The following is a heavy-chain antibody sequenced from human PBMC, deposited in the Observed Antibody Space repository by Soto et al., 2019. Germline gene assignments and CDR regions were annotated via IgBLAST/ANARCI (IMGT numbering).Heavy chain of an antibody. Sequence: QVQLVASGGGLVKPGGSLRLSCAASGFTFSDYYMSWFRQAPGKGLEWVSYISGSGSITHDADSVKGRFTISRDNAKNSLYLQMNSLRAEDTAIYYCARVGSTLAAGTPDYWGQGTLVTVSS. CDR2: ISGSGSIT. D-gene: IGHD6-13*01. CDR3: ARVGSTLAAGTPDY. CDR1: GFTFSDYY. J-gene: IGHJ4*02. V-gene: IGHV3-11*01.